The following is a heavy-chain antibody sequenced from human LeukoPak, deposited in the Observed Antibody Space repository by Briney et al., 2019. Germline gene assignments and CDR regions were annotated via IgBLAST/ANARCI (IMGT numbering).Heavy chain of an antibody. CDR2: IYRTGST. Sequence: SETLSPTCNVSGGSISSYYWSWIRPPPGKGLEWIGYIYRTGSTNYNPSLKSRVTVSADTSKSQFSLSLSSVTAADTAVYYCARQRDLQQLAPFDYWGQGTLVTVSS. D-gene: IGHD6-13*01. CDR1: GGSISSYY. V-gene: IGHV4-59*08. J-gene: IGHJ4*02. CDR3: ARQRDLQQLAPFDY.